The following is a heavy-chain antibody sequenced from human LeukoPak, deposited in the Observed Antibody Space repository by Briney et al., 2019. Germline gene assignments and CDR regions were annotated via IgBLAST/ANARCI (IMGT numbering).Heavy chain of an antibody. CDR3: TKGGSSGFDAFDI. J-gene: IGHJ3*02. Sequence: PGGSLRLSCAASGFTFSSYAMSWVRQAPGKGLEWVSAISGSGGSTYYADSVKGRFTISRDNAKNSLYLQMNSLRAEDMALYYCTKGGSSGFDAFDIWGQGTMVTVSS. V-gene: IGHV3-23*01. D-gene: IGHD5-18*01. CDR1: GFTFSSYA. CDR2: ISGSGGST.